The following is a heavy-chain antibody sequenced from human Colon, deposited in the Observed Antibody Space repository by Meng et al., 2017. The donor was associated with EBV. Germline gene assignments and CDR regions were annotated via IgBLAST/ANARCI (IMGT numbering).Heavy chain of an antibody. CDR3: ARGGYYSFDY. J-gene: IGHJ4*02. D-gene: IGHD5-18*01. CDR2: INPNSGAT. V-gene: IGHV1-2*06. Sequence: QVQLGWSGAEVHKPGDSVKFFGKAAGFTFTGYYMHWVRQAPGQGREWMGRINPNSGATEYAQNFQGRVTMTRDTSISTAYMELTSVTAADTAVYYCARGGYYSFDYWGQRTLVTVSS. CDR1: GFTFTGYY.